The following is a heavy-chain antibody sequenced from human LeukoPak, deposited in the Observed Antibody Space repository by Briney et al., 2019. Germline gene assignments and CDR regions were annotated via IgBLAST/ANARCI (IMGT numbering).Heavy chain of an antibody. CDR2: IRYDGSNK. V-gene: IGHV3-30*02. Sequence: GGSLRLSCAASGFTFSSYGMHWVRQAPGKGLEWVAFIRYDGSNKYYADSVKGRFTISRDNSKNTLYLQMNSLRAEDTAVYYWAKDRTIIDFWSGLDYWGQGTLVTVSS. CDR3: AKDRTIIDFWSGLDY. J-gene: IGHJ4*02. CDR1: GFTFSSYG. D-gene: IGHD3-3*01.